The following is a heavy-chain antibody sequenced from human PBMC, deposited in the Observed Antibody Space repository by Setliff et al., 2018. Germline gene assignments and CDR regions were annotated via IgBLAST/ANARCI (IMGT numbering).Heavy chain of an antibody. Sequence: SETLSLTCAVYGGSFSGYYWSWIRQPPGKGLEWIGEINHSGNTYYNPSLKSRVTISIDKSRNQFSLNLNSVTAADTAVYYCARDRLLVGARYAMDVWGKGTTVTVSS. J-gene: IGHJ6*03. D-gene: IGHD1-26*01. CDR2: INHSGNT. CDR3: ARDRLLVGARYAMDV. V-gene: IGHV4-34*01. CDR1: GGSFSGYY.